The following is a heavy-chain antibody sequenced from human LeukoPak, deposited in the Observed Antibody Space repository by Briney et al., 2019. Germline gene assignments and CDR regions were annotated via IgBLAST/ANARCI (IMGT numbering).Heavy chain of an antibody. CDR2: MYYSGST. J-gene: IGHJ4*01. D-gene: IGHD1-26*01. V-gene: IGHV4-61*01. CDR1: GGSVSSGRYH. CDR3: ASGGSYYVLDY. Sequence: SETLSLTCTVSGGSVSSGRYHWSWIRQSPGKGLEWIGYMYYSGSTNYNPSLKSRVTISVDTSKNQFFLKLSSVTAADTAVYYCASGGSYYVLDYWGQGTLVTVSS.